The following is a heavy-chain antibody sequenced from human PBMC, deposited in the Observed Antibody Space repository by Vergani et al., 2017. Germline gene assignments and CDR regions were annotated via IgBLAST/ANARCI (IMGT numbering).Heavy chain of an antibody. D-gene: IGHD3-22*01. Sequence: QVQLVESGGGLVKPGWSLRLSCAASGCTFSDYYMSWIRQAPGKGLEWVSYISSSGSTIYYADSVKGRFTISRDNAKNPLYLQMNILRAEDTAVYYCARKHISNYYDSSGYYYMGYYYGMDVWGQXP. V-gene: IGHV3-11*01. J-gene: IGHJ6*02. CDR1: GCTFSDYY. CDR3: ARKHISNYYDSSGYYYMGYYYGMDV. CDR2: ISSSGSTI.